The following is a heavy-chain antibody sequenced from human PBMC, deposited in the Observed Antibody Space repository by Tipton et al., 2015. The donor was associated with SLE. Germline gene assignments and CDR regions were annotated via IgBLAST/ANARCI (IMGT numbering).Heavy chain of an antibody. V-gene: IGHV4-34*01. Sequence: TLSLTCAVYGGSFSGYYWSWIRQPPGKGLEWIGEINHSGSTNYNPSLKSRVTISVDTSKNQFSRKLSSVTAADTAVYYCAGASRGGYFDYWGQGTRVTVPS. CDR1: GGSFSGYY. D-gene: IGHD3-16*01. CDR3: AGASRGGYFDY. CDR2: INHSGST. J-gene: IGHJ4*02.